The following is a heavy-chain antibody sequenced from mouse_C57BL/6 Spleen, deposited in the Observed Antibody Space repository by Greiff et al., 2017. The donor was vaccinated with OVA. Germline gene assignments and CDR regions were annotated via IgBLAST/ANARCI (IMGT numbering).Heavy chain of an antibody. V-gene: IGHV1-54*01. D-gene: IGHD2-3*01. J-gene: IGHJ3*01. CDR1: GYAFTNYL. Sequence: VQLQESGAELVRPGTSVKVSCKASGYAFTNYLIEWVKQRPGQGLEWIGVINPGSGGTNYNEKFKGKATLTADKSSSTAYMQLSSLTSEDSAVDFCARSTGWFPFAYWGQGTLVTVSA. CDR2: INPGSGGT. CDR3: ARSTGWFPFAY.